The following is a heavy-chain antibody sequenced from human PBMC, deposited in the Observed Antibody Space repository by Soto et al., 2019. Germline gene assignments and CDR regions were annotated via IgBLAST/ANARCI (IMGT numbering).Heavy chain of an antibody. Sequence: SETLSLTCAVSGGSISSSYWWSWVRQPPGKGLEWIGEIYHSGSTNYNPSLKSRVTISVDTSKNQFSLKLSSVTAADTAVYYCARRYGKNAFDIWGQGTMVTVSS. V-gene: IGHV4-4*02. CDR3: ARRYGKNAFDI. D-gene: IGHD5-18*01. J-gene: IGHJ3*02. CDR1: GGSISSSYW. CDR2: IYHSGST.